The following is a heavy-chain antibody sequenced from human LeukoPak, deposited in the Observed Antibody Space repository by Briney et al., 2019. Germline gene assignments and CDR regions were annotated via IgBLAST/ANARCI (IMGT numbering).Heavy chain of an antibody. V-gene: IGHV5-51*01. CDR2: IYPGDSDS. J-gene: IGHJ3*02. Sequence: GESLKISCKGSGYSFTSYWIGWVRQMPGKGLEWMGIIYPGDSDSRYSPSFQGQVTVSADKSISTAYLQWSSLKASDTAMYYRARLSRMAATLDTFDIWGQGTMVTVSS. CDR3: ARLSRMAATLDTFDI. CDR1: GYSFTSYW. D-gene: IGHD5-24*01.